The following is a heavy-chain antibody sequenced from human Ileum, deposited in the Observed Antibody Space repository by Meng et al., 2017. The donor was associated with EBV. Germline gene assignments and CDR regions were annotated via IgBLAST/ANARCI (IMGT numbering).Heavy chain of an antibody. CDR2: INPDGGDR. CDR3: ARFRIQAGALDT. V-gene: IGHV1-2*06. J-gene: IGHJ5*02. D-gene: IGHD2/OR15-2a*01. CDR1: GYAVTCYY. Sequence: VQRVECGAEVTRPGAWVSVSWRAFGYAVTCYYIQWLRPDPGQGFEWMGRINPDGGDRNYAKNFHGRVTLTLDMAIHTAIMDLSSLKSDDTAVYYCARFRIQAGALDTWGQGTLVTVSS.